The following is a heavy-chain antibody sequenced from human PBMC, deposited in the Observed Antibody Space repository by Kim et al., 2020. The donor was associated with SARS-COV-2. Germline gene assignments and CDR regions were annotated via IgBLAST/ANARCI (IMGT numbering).Heavy chain of an antibody. Sequence: YIYYAASVKGRFTISRAHAKNSLYLQMNSLRAEDTAVYYCAGGYYYDSSIWGQGTLVTVSS. V-gene: IGHV3-21*01. CDR2: YI. D-gene: IGHD3-22*01. CDR3: AGGYYYDSSI. J-gene: IGHJ4*02.